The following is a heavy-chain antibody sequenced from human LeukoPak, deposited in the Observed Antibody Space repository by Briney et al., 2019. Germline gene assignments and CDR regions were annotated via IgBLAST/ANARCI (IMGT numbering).Heavy chain of an antibody. CDR1: GGKFSSYA. Sequence: ASVKVSCKVSGGKFSSYAISWVRQAPGQGLEWVGEIIPFCGTPYYAQKFQARVTITADESTSTAYMEMSSLRSEDTAVYYCGRVSCGGNCYSLIGTFAIWGQGTMVTVSS. CDR2: IIPFCGTP. V-gene: IGHV1-69*13. CDR3: GRVSCGGNCYSLIGTFAI. J-gene: IGHJ3*02. D-gene: IGHD2-15*01.